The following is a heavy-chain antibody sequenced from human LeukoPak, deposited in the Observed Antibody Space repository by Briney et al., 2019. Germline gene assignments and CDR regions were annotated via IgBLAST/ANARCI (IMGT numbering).Heavy chain of an antibody. V-gene: IGHV1-18*01. J-gene: IGHJ3*02. CDR3: AREDCSGGSCYSLSLTPVFHVFDI. D-gene: IGHD2-15*01. CDR2: VSAYNGNT. Sequence: AASVKGSCKASGYAFTSYGISWVRQAPGQGLEWMGWVSAYNGNTNYAPKPQGRVTMTTDTSTSTAYMELRSLRSDDTAVYYCAREDCSGGSCYSLSLTPVFHVFDIWGQGTMVTVSS. CDR1: GYAFTSYG.